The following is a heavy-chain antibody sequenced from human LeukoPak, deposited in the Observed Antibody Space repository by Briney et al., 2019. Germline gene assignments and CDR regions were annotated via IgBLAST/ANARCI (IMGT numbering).Heavy chain of an antibody. J-gene: IGHJ4*02. CDR1: GYTFTDYY. CDR3: ARGGMIIVVMIDS. CDR2: INPNSGGT. Sequence: ASVKVSCKASGYTFTDYYIHWVRQAPGQGLEWMGRINPNSGGTNYAQEFQGRVTMTRDTSISTAYMELSRLRSDDSAVYYCARGGMIIVVMIDSWGQGALVTVSS. D-gene: IGHD3-22*01. V-gene: IGHV1-2*06.